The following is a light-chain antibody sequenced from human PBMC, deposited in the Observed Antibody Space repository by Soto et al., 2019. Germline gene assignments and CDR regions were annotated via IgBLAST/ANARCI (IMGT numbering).Light chain of an antibody. Sequence: QSVLTQPPSASGSPGQSVTISCSGTSSDTGDYNYVSWYQQHPGKAPKLMIYEVSKRPSGVPDRFSGSKSGNTASLTVSGLQAEDEADYYCSSYAGSDNYVFGT. CDR3: SSYAGSDNYV. CDR1: SSDTGDYNY. J-gene: IGLJ1*01. V-gene: IGLV2-8*01. CDR2: EVS.